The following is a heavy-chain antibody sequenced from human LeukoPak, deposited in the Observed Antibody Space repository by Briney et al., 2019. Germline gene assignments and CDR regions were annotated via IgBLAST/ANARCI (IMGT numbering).Heavy chain of an antibody. V-gene: IGHV1-18*01. CDR3: ARYYSSGWYVGFDY. Sequence: ASVKVSCKASGYTFTSYGITWVRQAPGQGLEWMGWISAYNGNTNYAQKFQGRVTMTTDTSTSTAYMELRSLRSDDTAVYYCARYYSSGWYVGFDYWGQGTLVTVSS. CDR2: ISAYNGNT. CDR1: GYTFTSYG. J-gene: IGHJ4*02. D-gene: IGHD6-19*01.